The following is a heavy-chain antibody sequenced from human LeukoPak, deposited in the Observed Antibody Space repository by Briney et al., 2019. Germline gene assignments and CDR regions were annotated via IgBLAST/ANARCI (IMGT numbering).Heavy chain of an antibody. CDR3: AKSQVGSCSSASCSLDY. J-gene: IGHJ4*02. D-gene: IGHD2-2*01. CDR1: GFTFSSYA. V-gene: IGHV3-23*01. Sequence: GGSLRLSCAASGFTFSSYAMSWVRQAPGKGLEWVSTVSGSSVRTYYADSVKGRFIISRDASKNTLYLQMTSLRVEDTAVYYCAKSQVGSCSSASCSLDYWGQGALVTVSS. CDR2: VSGSSVRT.